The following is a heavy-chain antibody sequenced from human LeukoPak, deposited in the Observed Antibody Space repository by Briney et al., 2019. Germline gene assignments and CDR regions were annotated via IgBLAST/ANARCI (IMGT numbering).Heavy chain of an antibody. Sequence: KPSETLSLTCTVSGGSISSSTYYWGWIRQPPGKGLEWIGSIYYSGSTYYNPSLKSRVTISVDTSKNQFSLKLSSVTAADTAVYYCARHGHSSGWVLPGYFDYWGQGTLVTVSS. CDR2: IYYSGST. CDR3: ARHGHSSGWVLPGYFDY. J-gene: IGHJ4*02. D-gene: IGHD6-19*01. V-gene: IGHV4-39*01. CDR1: GGSISSSTYY.